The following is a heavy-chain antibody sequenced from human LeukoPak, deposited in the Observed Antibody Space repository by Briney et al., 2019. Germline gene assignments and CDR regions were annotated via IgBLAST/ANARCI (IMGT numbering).Heavy chain of an antibody. V-gene: IGHV3-48*04. CDR2: ISSSSRTI. Sequence: GGSLRLSCAASGFTFSSYNMNWVRQAPGKGLEWVSYISSSSRTIYYADSVKGRFTISRDNAKNSLYLQMNSLRAEDTAVYYCARDLDYYDSSGADWGQGTLVTVSS. J-gene: IGHJ4*02. CDR1: GFTFSSYN. D-gene: IGHD3-22*01. CDR3: ARDLDYYDSSGAD.